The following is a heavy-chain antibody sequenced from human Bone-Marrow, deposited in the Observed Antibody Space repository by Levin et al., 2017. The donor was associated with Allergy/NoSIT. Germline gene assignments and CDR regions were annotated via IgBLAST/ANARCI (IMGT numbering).Heavy chain of an antibody. CDR3: ARDGVYGAGTYSWFDP. J-gene: IGHJ5*02. Sequence: SETLSLTCTVSGGSISSGDYYWNWIRQPPGKGLEWIGFIYYSGSTSYNPSLKSRLSISLDTSKNQFSLRLTSVTAADTAVYYCARDGVYGAGTYSWFDPWGQGIVVTVSS. V-gene: IGHV4-30-4*01. D-gene: IGHD3-10*01. CDR1: GGSISSGDYY. CDR2: IYYSGST.